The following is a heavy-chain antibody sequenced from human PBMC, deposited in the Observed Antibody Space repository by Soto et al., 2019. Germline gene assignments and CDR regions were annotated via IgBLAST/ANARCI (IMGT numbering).Heavy chain of an antibody. Sequence: ASVKVSCKASGYTFASYAMHWVRQAPGQRLEWMGWINAGNGNTKYSQKFQGRVTITRDTSASTAYMELSSLRSEDTAVYYCARRYYSSGRPRTIDYWGQGTLVTVSS. CDR1: GYTFASYA. V-gene: IGHV1-3*01. CDR3: ARRYYSSGRPRTIDY. CDR2: INAGNGNT. J-gene: IGHJ4*02. D-gene: IGHD3-10*01.